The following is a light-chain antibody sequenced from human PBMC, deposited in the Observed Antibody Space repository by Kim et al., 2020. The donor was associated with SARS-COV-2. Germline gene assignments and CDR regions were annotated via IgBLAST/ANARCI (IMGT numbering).Light chain of an antibody. CDR2: DVS. Sequence: LSVSPGERVTLSCRASQSISGYLAWYQQKPGQAPSLLMYDVSTRATGVPTRFSGSGSGTEFTLTISSLQSEDFAIYYCQQYRNSYTFGQGTKLEI. CDR3: QQYRNSYT. J-gene: IGKJ2*01. CDR1: QSISGY. V-gene: IGKV3-15*01.